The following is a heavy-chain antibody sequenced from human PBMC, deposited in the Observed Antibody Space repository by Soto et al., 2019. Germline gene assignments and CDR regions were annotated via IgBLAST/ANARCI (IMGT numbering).Heavy chain of an antibody. CDR1: GFTFSSYG. Sequence: GGSLRLSCAASGFTFSSYGMHWVRQAPGKGLEWVAIIWYDGSNKYYADSVKGRFTISRDNSKNTLYLQMNSLRAEDTAVYYCARVFKDFWSGSFYYYYGMDVWGQGTTVTVSS. J-gene: IGHJ6*02. V-gene: IGHV3-33*01. CDR2: IWYDGSNK. D-gene: IGHD3-3*01. CDR3: ARVFKDFWSGSFYYYYGMDV.